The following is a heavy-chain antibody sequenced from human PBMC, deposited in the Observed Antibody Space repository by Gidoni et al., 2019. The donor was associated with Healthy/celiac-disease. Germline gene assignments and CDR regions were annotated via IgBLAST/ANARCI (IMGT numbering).Heavy chain of an antibody. V-gene: IGHV4-30-4*01. CDR1: GGSLSSGDYS. J-gene: IGHJ3*02. Sequence: QLQLQESGPGLVKPSQTLSLTFTVSGGSLSSGDYSWSWIRQPPGKGLEWIGYIYYSGSTYYNPSLKSRVTISVDTSKNQFSLKLSSVTAADTAVYYCARGSIQLRRIFDAFDIWGQGTMVTVSS. D-gene: IGHD3-16*01. CDR3: ARGSIQLRRIFDAFDI. CDR2: IYYSGST.